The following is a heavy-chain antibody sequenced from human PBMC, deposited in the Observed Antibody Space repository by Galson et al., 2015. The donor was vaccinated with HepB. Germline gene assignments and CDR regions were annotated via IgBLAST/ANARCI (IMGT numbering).Heavy chain of an antibody. Sequence: SLRLSCAASGFAFGSHTMIWVRQAPGRGLECVSAISGHAEKIYYAESLKGRFTISSDNSKSTVYLQISGLRVDDTAVYYCVKDSRYDFWQGSLFELWGQGTPVTVAS. CDR3: VKDSRYDFWQGSLFEL. D-gene: IGHD2-15*01. CDR2: ISGHAEKI. V-gene: IGHV3-23*01. J-gene: IGHJ4*02. CDR1: GFAFGSHT.